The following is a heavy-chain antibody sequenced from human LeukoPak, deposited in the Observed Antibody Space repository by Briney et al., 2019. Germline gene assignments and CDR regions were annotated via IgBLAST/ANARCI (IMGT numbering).Heavy chain of an antibody. CDR1: GFTFSTYW. CDR3: ARAQSQWLEHNWFDP. J-gene: IGHJ5*02. V-gene: IGHV3-74*01. Sequence: QAGGSLRLSCAASGFTFSTYWMHWVHHAPGKGLVWVSRMNNDGSIRDYADSVKGRFTISRDNSKNTLYLQMNSLRAEDTAVYYCARAQSQWLEHNWFDPWGQGTLVTVSS. D-gene: IGHD6-19*01. CDR2: MNNDGSIR.